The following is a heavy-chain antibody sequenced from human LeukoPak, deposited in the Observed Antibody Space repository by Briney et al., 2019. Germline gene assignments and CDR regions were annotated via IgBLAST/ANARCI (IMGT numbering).Heavy chain of an antibody. CDR2: IYTSGST. J-gene: IGHJ4*02. CDR3: ARGRIVYYYDSSGSSPYNYFDY. CDR1: GGSISSGSYY. Sequence: KPSETLSLTCTVSGGSISSGSYYWSWIRQPAGKGLEWIGRIYTSGSTNYNPSLKSRVTISVDTSKNQFSLKLSSVTAADTAVYYCARGRIVYYYDSSGSSPYNYFDYWGQGTLVTVSS. V-gene: IGHV4-61*02. D-gene: IGHD3-22*01.